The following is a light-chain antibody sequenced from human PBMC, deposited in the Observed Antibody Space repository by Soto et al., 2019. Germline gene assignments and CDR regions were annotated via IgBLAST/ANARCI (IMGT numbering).Light chain of an antibody. CDR2: EVT. V-gene: IGLV2-14*01. CDR3: TSYTRSTTVV. CDR1: SSDVGGYDY. J-gene: IGLJ3*02. Sequence: SALTQPASVSGSPGQSITISCTGTSSDVGGYDYASWYQQHPGVAPKLIIYEVTHRPSGVSNRFSGSKSGDTASLTISGLQAEDESHYYCTSYTRSTTVVFGGGTKVTVL.